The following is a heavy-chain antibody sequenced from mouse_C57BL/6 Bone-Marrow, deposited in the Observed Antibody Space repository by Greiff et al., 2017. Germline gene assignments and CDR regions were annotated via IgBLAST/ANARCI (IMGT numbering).Heavy chain of an antibody. CDR3: ARVEFDCSSGDWYFDV. CDR1: GYTFTSYD. D-gene: IGHD1-1*01. Sequence: QVQLKQSGPELVKPGASVKLSCKASGYTFTSYDINWVKQRPGQGLEGIGGIYPRGGSTKYNEKFKGKATLTVDTSSSTAYMELRSLTSEDSAVYFCARVEFDCSSGDWYFDVWGTGTTVTVSS. J-gene: IGHJ1*03. V-gene: IGHV1-85*01. CDR2: IYPRGGST.